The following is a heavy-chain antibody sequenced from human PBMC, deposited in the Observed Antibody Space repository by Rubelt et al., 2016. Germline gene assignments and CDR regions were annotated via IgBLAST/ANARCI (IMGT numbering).Heavy chain of an antibody. V-gene: IGHV1-69*10. J-gene: IGHJ5*02. CDR1: TFSSYA. Sequence: TFSSYAISWVRQAPGQGLEWMGGIIPILGIANYAQKFQGRVTITADKSTSTAYMELSSLRSEDTAVYYCARGSRSGYYGSFDPWGQGTLVTVSS. CDR2: IIPILGIA. CDR3: ARGSRSGYYGSFDP. D-gene: IGHD3-22*01.